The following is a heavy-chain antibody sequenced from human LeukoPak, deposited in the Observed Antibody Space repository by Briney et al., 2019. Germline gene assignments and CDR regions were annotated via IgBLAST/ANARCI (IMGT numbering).Heavy chain of an antibody. J-gene: IGHJ4*02. CDR1: GGSISSSSYY. Sequence: SETLSLTCTVSGGSISSSSYYWGWIRQPPGKGLEWIGSIYYSGSTYYNPSLKSRVTISVDTSKNQFSLKLSPVTAADTAVYYCARDHRYDFWRSFDYWGQGTLVTVSS. V-gene: IGHV4-39*07. CDR2: IYYSGST. D-gene: IGHD3-3*01. CDR3: ARDHRYDFWRSFDY.